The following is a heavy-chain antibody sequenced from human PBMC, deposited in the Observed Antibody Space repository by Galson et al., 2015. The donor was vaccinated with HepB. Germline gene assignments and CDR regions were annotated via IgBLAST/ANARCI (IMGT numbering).Heavy chain of an antibody. CDR1: GFTFSSYG. J-gene: IGHJ4*02. D-gene: IGHD2-2*01. V-gene: IGHV3-30*18. CDR2: ISYDGSNK. Sequence: SLRLSCAASGFTFSSYGMHWVRQAPGKGLEWVAVISYDGSNKYYADSVKGRFTISRDNSKNTLYLQMNSLRAEDTAVYYCAKEDYQEYYFDYWGQGTLVTVSS. CDR3: AKEDYQEYYFDY.